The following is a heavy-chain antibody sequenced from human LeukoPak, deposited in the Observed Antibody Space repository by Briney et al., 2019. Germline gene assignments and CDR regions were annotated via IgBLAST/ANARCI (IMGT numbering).Heavy chain of an antibody. D-gene: IGHD6-13*01. CDR1: GGSISSSSYY. CDR3: ASDRRSSWYYY. V-gene: IGHV4-39*01. CDR2: IYYSGST. Sequence: PSETLSLTCTVSGGSISSSSYYWGWIRQPPGKWLEWIGSIYYSGSTFYNPSLKSRVTISVDTSKNQFSLKLSSVTAADTAVYYCASDRRSSWYYYWGQGTLVTVSS. J-gene: IGHJ4*02.